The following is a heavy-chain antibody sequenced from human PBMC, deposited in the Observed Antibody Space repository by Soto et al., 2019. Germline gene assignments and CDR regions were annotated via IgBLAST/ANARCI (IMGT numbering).Heavy chain of an antibody. D-gene: IGHD3-22*01. CDR2: IYSGGST. Sequence: EVQLVESGGGLIQPGGSLRLSCAASGFTVSSNYMSWVRQAPGKGLEWVSVIYSGGSTYYADSVKGRFTISRESSKNTRYLQMNSLRPLEPAVYYCAIYLTTDPLLVYWGQRPVV. CDR3: AIYLTTDPLLVY. V-gene: IGHV3-53*01. CDR1: GFTVSSNY. J-gene: IGHJ4*02.